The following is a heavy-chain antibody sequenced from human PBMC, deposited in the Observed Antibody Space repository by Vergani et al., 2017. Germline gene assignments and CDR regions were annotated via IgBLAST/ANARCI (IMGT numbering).Heavy chain of an antibody. V-gene: IGHV3-48*01. CDR1: GFTFSAYS. CDR3: VRDPDYSTFDS. Sequence: DVRLVESGGGVVQPGGSLRLSCSASGFTFSAYSMNLVRQNPGKGLEWISYIGVSVNSIYYADSVMGRFAISRDNARNLLFLQMNSLRADDSALYFCVRDPDYSTFDSWGQGTLVTVS. J-gene: IGHJ4*02. D-gene: IGHD4-11*01. CDR2: IGVSVNSI.